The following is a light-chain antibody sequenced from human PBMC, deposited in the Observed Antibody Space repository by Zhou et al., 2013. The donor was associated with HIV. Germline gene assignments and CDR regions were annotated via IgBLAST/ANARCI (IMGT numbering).Light chain of an antibody. J-gene: IGKJ3*01. CDR2: SAS. CDR1: QDTGTR. V-gene: IGKV1-12*01. Sequence: IQMTQSPPYVSASVGDRVTITCRASQDTGTRLVWYQQRPGKAPRLLIYSASTLQSGVPSRFSGSGSGTDFTLTISSLQPEDFATYYCQQFNSYPHRINFGPGTKVDIK. CDR3: QQFNSYPHRIN.